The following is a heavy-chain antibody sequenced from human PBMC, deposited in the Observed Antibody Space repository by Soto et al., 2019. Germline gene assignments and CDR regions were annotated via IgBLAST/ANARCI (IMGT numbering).Heavy chain of an antibody. J-gene: IGHJ4*02. D-gene: IGHD6-13*01. CDR1: GFIFTNFW. V-gene: IGHV3-74*01. CDR2: IDTSGSST. CDR3: AKDSWYFDL. Sequence: PGGSLRLSCEAPGFIFTNFWMHWVRQVPGKGLVWVSRIDTSGSSTSYAGSVKGRFTISRDNAKNTVSLQMNSLRAEDTGVYYCAKDSWYFDLWSQGSLVTVSS.